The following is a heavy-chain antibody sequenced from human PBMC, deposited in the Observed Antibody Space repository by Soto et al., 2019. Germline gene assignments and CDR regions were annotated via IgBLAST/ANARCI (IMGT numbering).Heavy chain of an antibody. CDR2: IDYSGST. V-gene: IGHV4-61*08. CDR1: GGSISSGDYY. CDR3: ATQQRLLWFGELSDWFDP. Sequence: PSETLSLTCTVSGGSISSGDYYWSWIRQPPGKGLEWIGYIDYSGSTNYNPSLKSRVTISVDTSKNQFSLKLSSVTAADTAVYYCATQQRLLWFGELSDWFDPWGQGTLVTVSS. J-gene: IGHJ5*02. D-gene: IGHD3-10*01.